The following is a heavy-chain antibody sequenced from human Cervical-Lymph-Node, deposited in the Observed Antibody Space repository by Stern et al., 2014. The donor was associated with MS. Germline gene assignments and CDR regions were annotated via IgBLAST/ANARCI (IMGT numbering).Heavy chain of an antibody. J-gene: IGHJ3*02. Sequence: VQLVQSGAEVKKPGSSVKVSCKASGGTFSSYAISWVRQAPGQGLEWMGGIIPIFGSAHYAQKFQGRVTITADKSTSTAYMELSSLRSEDTAVYYCARPAVAGSGISGHAFDIWGQGTMVTVSS. CDR1: GGTFSSYA. V-gene: IGHV1-69*06. CDR2: IIPIFGSA. D-gene: IGHD6-19*01. CDR3: ARPAVAGSGISGHAFDI.